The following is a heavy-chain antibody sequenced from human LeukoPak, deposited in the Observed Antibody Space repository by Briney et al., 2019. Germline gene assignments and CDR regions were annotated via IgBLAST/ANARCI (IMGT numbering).Heavy chain of an antibody. CDR2: IYYSGGT. Sequence: SETLSLTCTVSGGSISSYYWSWIRQPPGKGLEWIGYIYYSGGTNYNPSLKSRVTISVDTSKNQFSLKLSSVTAADTAVYYCAREVEEYSSSVGFDYWGQGTLVTVSS. CDR3: AREVEEYSSSVGFDY. D-gene: IGHD6-6*01. V-gene: IGHV4-59*01. CDR1: GGSISSYY. J-gene: IGHJ4*02.